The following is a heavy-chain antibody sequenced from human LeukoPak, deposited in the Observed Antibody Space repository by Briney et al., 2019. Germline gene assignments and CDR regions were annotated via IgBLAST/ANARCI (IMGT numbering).Heavy chain of an antibody. CDR1: GGTFSSYA. V-gene: IGHV1-69*01. CDR2: IIPIFGTA. Sequence: SVKVSCKASGGTFSSYAISWVRQAPGQGLEWMGGIIPIFGTANYAQKFQGRVTITADESTSTAYMELSSLRSEDTAVYYCARDRYSSGWSDRYNWFDPWGQGTLATVSS. J-gene: IGHJ5*02. D-gene: IGHD6-19*01. CDR3: ARDRYSSGWSDRYNWFDP.